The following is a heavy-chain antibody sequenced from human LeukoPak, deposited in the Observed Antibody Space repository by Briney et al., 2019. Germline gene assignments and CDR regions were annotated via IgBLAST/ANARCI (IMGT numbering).Heavy chain of an antibody. Sequence: GESLKISCKGSGYSFTSYWIGWVRQMPGKGLEWMGIIYPGDSDTRYSPSFQGQVTISADKSISTAYLQWSSLKASDTAMYYCARHGGDYYDSSGYHHHYYYYMDVWGKGTTVTVSS. CDR1: GYSFTSYW. CDR2: IYPGDSDT. J-gene: IGHJ6*03. V-gene: IGHV5-51*01. CDR3: ARHGGDYYDSSGYHHHYYYYMDV. D-gene: IGHD3-22*01.